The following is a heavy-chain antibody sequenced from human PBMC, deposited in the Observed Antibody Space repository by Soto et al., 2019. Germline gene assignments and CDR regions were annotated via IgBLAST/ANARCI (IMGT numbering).Heavy chain of an antibody. Sequence: SETLSLTCAVYGGSFSGYYWSWIRQPPGKGLEWIGEINHSGGTNYNPSLKSRVTISVDTSKNQFSLKLSSVTAADTAVYYCARIYRYSGTKFDYWGQGTLVTVSS. CDR2: INHSGGT. CDR3: ARIYRYSGTKFDY. D-gene: IGHD5-12*01. CDR1: GGSFSGYY. V-gene: IGHV4-34*01. J-gene: IGHJ4*02.